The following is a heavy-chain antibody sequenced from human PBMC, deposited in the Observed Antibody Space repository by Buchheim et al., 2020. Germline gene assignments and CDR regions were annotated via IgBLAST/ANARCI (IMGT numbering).Heavy chain of an antibody. CDR2: ISSSGSTI. CDR3: AREMANFDY. D-gene: IGHD5-24*01. CDR1: GFTFSSYE. V-gene: IGHV3-48*03. J-gene: IGHJ4*02. Sequence: EVQLEESGGGLVQPGGSLRLSCAASGFTFSSYEMNWVRQAQGQGQERVSYISSSGSTIYYADSVKGRLTISRDNAKNTQYSQMISLRADDTAVYYCAREMANFDYWGQGTL.